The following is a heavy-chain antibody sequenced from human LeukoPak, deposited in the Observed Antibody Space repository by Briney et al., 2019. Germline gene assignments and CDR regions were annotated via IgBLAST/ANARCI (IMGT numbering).Heavy chain of an antibody. J-gene: IGHJ6*03. D-gene: IGHD6-19*01. CDR1: GFTFSSYW. V-gene: IGHV3-7*01. CDR3: ARDGIAVAGDLYYYYYYMDV. Sequence: PGGSLRLSCAASGFTFSSYWMSWVRQAPGKGLEWVANIKQDGSEKYYVDSVKGRFTISRDNAKNSLYLQMNSLRAEDTAVYYCARDGIAVAGDLYYYYYYMDVWGKGTTVTVSS. CDR2: IKQDGSEK.